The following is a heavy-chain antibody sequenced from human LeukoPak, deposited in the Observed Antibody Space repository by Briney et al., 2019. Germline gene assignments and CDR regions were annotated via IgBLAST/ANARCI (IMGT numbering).Heavy chain of an antibody. D-gene: IGHD3-16*01. CDR1: GFTLSSFY. CDR3: ARGAWGYSVHFDN. CDR2: INSDGTDT. J-gene: IGHJ4*02. V-gene: IGHV3-74*03. Sequence: GGSLRLSCATSGFTLSSFYMHWVRQRPGKGLVWGSRINSDGTDTKYADSAKGRFTISRDNTKNTVYLQMNNLGAEDTAVYYCARGAWGYSVHFDNWGQGALVTVSS.